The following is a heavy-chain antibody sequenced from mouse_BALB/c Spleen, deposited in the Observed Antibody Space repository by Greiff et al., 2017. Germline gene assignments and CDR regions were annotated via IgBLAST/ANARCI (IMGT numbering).Heavy chain of an antibody. V-gene: IGHV1S81*02. Sequence: QVQLQQPGAELVKPGASVKLSCKASGYTFTSYYMYWVKQRPGQGLEWIGGINPSNGGTNFNEKFKSKATLTVDKSSSTAYMQLSSLTSEDSAVYYGTGGNYYFDYWGQGTTLTVSS. CDR1: GYTFTSYY. D-gene: IGHD2-1*01. CDR3: TGGNYYFDY. J-gene: IGHJ2*01. CDR2: INPSNGGT.